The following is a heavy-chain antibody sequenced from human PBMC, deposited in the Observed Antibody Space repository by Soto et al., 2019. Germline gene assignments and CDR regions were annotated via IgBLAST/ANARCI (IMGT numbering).Heavy chain of an antibody. CDR3: ARKPNYSTSSPRFEV. J-gene: IGHJ5*02. CDR2: INAGNGNT. CDR1: GYTFTSYA. Sequence: ASVKVSCKASGYTFTSYAMHWVRQAPGQRLEWMGWINAGNGNTKYSQKFQGRVTITRDTSASTAYMELSSLRSEDTAVYYCARKPNYSTSSPRFEVWGQGTLVTVSS. V-gene: IGHV1-3*01. D-gene: IGHD2-2*01.